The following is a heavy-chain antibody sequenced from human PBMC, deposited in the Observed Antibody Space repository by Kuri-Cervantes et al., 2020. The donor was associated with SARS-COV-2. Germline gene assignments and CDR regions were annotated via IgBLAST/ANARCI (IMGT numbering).Heavy chain of an antibody. Sequence: GGSLRLSCKASGYTFTSYGSSWVRQAPGQGLEWMGWISAYNGNTNYAQKLQGRVTMTTDTSTSTAYMELRSLRSDDTAVYYCARGGSGGSCYSCWYFDLWGRGTLVTVSS. CDR2: ISAYNGNT. J-gene: IGHJ2*01. V-gene: IGHV1-18*01. CDR1: GYTFTSYG. D-gene: IGHD2-15*01. CDR3: ARGGSGGSCYSCWYFDL.